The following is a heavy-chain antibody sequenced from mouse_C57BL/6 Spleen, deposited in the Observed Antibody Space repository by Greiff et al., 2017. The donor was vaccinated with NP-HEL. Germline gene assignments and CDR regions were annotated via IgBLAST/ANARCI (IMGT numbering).Heavy chain of an antibody. J-gene: IGHJ4*01. D-gene: IGHD2-4*01. CDR3: ARRLRPYAMDY. CDR2: IYPGSGST. V-gene: IGHV1-55*01. Sequence: QVQLQQPGAELVKPGASVKMSCKASGYTFTSYWITWVKQSPGQGLAWIGDIYPGSGSTNYNEKFKSKATLTVDTSSSTAYMQLSSLTSEDSAVYYCARRLRPYAMDYWGQGTSVTVSS. CDR1: GYTFTSYW.